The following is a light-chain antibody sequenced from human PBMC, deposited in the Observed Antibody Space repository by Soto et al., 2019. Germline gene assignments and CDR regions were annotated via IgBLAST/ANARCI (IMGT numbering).Light chain of an antibody. CDR3: QQYDSFIFT. CDR1: QSVTSSY. J-gene: IGKJ3*01. CDR2: GAS. V-gene: IGKV3-20*01. Sequence: EIVLTQSPGTLSLSPGERATLSCRASQSVTSSYLAWYQQKPGQAPRLLIYGASRRATGIPDRFSGVGSGTDFTLTISRLELEDFAVYYCQQYDSFIFTFGPGTKVYIK.